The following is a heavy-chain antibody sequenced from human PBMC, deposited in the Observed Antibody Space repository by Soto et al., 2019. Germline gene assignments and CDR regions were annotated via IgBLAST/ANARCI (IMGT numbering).Heavy chain of an antibody. CDR1: GYTFTSYY. V-gene: IGHV1-46*01. J-gene: IGHJ4*02. CDR3: ASVTTVTLYYFDY. CDR2: INPSGGST. D-gene: IGHD4-17*01. Sequence: ASVKVSCKASGYTFTSYYMHWVRQAPGQGLEWMGIINPSGGSTNYAQKFQGRVTMTRDTSTSTVYMELSSLRSEDTAVYYCASVTTVTLYYFDYWGQGTLVTVSS.